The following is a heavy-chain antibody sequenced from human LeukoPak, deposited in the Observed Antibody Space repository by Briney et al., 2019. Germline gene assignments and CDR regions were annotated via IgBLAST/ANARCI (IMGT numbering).Heavy chain of an antibody. CDR1: GGSISIRNYY. CDR3: ARRTSNPVGAIDY. J-gene: IGHJ4*02. CDR2: ISYSGT. Sequence: SETLSLTCTVSGGSISIRNYYWGWIRQPPGRGLEWIGSISYSGTYYNPSLKRRLTLSVDTSKNHFSLNLRSVTAADPAVYYCARRTSNPVGAIDYWGQGTPVTVSS. V-gene: IGHV4-39*01. D-gene: IGHD1-26*01.